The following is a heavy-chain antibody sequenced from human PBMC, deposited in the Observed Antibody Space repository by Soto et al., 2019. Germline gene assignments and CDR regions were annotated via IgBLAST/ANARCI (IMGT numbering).Heavy chain of an antibody. J-gene: IGHJ4*02. CDR2: ISSSSSYT. Sequence: GGSLRLSCAASGFTFSDYYMSWIRQAPGKGLEWVSYISSSSSYTNYADSVKGRFTISRDNAKNSLYLQMNSLRAEDTAVYYCARDSRYNWNDDPYYFDYWGQGTLVTVSS. V-gene: IGHV3-11*06. CDR1: GFTFSDYY. D-gene: IGHD1-20*01. CDR3: ARDSRYNWNDDPYYFDY.